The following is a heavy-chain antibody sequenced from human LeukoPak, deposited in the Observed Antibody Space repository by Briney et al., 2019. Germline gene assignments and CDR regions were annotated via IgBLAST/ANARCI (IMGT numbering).Heavy chain of an antibody. CDR3: ARDLGDFWRSSVP. Sequence: ASVNVSCKASRRTFSTYAISSVRQAPGQGLEWMGRIIPILVIANYAQKFQGRVTITADKSTSAAYMELSSLISEDTAVYYCARDLGDFWRSSVPWGQGTLVTVSS. CDR1: RRTFSTYA. D-gene: IGHD3-3*01. J-gene: IGHJ5*02. CDR2: IIPILVIA. V-gene: IGHV1-69*04.